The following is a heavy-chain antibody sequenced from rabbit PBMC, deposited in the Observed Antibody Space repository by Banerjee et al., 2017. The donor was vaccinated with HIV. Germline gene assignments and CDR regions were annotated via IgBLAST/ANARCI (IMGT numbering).Heavy chain of an antibody. Sequence: QSLEESGGGLVKPGGTLTLTCTVSGFSFSSNWICWVRQAPGKGLEWIACIDTNDGDTDYANWPKGRFTISKTSSTTVTLQMTSLTAADTATYFCARAGYAGYGYDLWGPGTLVTVS. V-gene: IGHV1S40*01. CDR3: ARAGYAGYGYDL. D-gene: IGHD6-1*01. J-gene: IGHJ4*01. CDR1: GFSFSSNW. CDR2: IDTNDGDT.